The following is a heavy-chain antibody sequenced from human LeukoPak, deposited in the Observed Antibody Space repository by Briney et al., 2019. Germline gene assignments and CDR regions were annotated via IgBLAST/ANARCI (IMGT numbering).Heavy chain of an antibody. CDR2: ISYSGST. J-gene: IGHJ5*02. V-gene: IGHV4-59*01. D-gene: IGHD3-10*01. CDR1: GGSISPYF. Sequence: SETLSLTCTVSGGSISPYFWSWIRQPPGKGLEWIGYISYSGSTNYNPSLKSRVTISVDTSKNQFFLQLSSVTAADTAVYYCARDDYRGVTNFDPWGQGTLVTVSS. CDR3: ARDDYRGVTNFDP.